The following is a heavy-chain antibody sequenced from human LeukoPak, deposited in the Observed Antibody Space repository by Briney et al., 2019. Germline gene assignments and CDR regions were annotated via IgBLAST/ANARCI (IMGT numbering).Heavy chain of an antibody. CDR3: ARVKSGSYYPIDY. CDR2: INTDGTGT. Sequence: PGGSLRLSCAASGFTFSYYWIHWVGQTPGKGLLWVSRINTDGTGTSYADSVKGRFTISRDGAKNTLYLQMSGLRAEDTAVYYCARVKSGSYYPIDYWGQGTLVTVSS. CDR1: GFTFSYYW. D-gene: IGHD1-26*01. V-gene: IGHV3-74*01. J-gene: IGHJ4*02.